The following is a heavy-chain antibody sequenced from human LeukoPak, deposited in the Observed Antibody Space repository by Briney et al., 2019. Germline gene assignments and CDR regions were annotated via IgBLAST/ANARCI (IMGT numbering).Heavy chain of an antibody. Sequence: GGSLRLSCAASGFTFSSYWTHWVRQAPGKGLVWVSRINSDGSSTSYADSVKGRFTISRDNAKNTLYLQMNSLRAEDTAVYYCARDHPHYYGSGVPDYWGQGALVTVSS. J-gene: IGHJ4*02. CDR1: GFTFSSYW. CDR3: ARDHPHYYGSGVPDY. CDR2: INSDGSST. D-gene: IGHD3-10*01. V-gene: IGHV3-74*01.